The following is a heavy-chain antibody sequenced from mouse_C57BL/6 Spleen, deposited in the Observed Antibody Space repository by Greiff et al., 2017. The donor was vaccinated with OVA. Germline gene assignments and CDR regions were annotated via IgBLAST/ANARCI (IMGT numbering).Heavy chain of an antibody. CDR2: INPYNGGT. J-gene: IGHJ2*01. CDR3: ARLAAGGY. Sequence: VQLKESGPVLVKPGASVKMSCKASGYTFTDYYMNWVKQSHGKSLEWIGVINPYNGGTSYNQKFKGKATLTVDKSSSTAYMELNSLTSEDSAVYYCARLAAGGYWGQGTTLTVSS. V-gene: IGHV1-19*01. CDR1: GYTFTDYY.